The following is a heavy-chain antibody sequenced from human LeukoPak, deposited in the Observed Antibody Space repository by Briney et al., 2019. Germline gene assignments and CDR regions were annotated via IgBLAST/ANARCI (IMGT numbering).Heavy chain of an antibody. V-gene: IGHV4-59*01. D-gene: IGHD2-2*01. CDR2: IYYSGST. CDR1: GASISSDY. CDR3: ARVRRYCSSTSCYRRIDY. J-gene: IGHJ4*02. Sequence: SETLSLTCTVSGASISSDYWIWIRQPPGMGLEWIGYIYYSGSTNYNPSLKSRVTMSVDTSRNQFSLELPSVTAADSAVYYCARVRRYCSSTSCYRRIDYWGQGTLVTVSS.